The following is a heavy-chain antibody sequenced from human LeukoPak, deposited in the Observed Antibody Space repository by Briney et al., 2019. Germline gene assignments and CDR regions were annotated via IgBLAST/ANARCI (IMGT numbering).Heavy chain of an antibody. J-gene: IGHJ4*02. CDR3: APEGGSSYDY. D-gene: IGHD5-18*01. CDR1: GFTSSTYW. Sequence: GGSLRLSCAASGFTSSTYWMHWVRQVPGKGLVWVSRINSDGSTADYADAVKGRFTISRDNAKNTLYLEMNSLRAEDTALYYCAPEGGSSYDYWGQGTLVTVSS. V-gene: IGHV3-74*01. CDR2: INSDGSTA.